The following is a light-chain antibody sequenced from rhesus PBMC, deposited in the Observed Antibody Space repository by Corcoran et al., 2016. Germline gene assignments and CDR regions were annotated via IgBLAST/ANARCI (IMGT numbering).Light chain of an antibody. J-gene: IGKJ1*01. CDR2: AAS. CDR3: QQHNSNPWT. V-gene: IGKV1-33*02. CDR1: QGISNW. Sequence: DIQMTQSPSSLSASVGDRVTITCQASQGISNWLAWYQQKPGKAPKLLIYAASSLRSGVPSRLSGSGAVTEFTLTISSLQPEGFATYYCQQHNSNPWTFGQGTKVEIK.